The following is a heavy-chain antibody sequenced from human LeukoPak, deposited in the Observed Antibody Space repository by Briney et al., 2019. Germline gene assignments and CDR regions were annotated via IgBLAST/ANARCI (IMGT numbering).Heavy chain of an antibody. CDR2: ISGSGGST. V-gene: IGHV3-23*01. D-gene: IGHD3-10*01. CDR3: AKDMVRGYYFDC. J-gene: IGHJ4*02. Sequence: GGSLRLSCAASGFTFSSYGMSWVRQAPGKGLEWVSAISGSGGSTFYADSVKGRFTVSRDNSKNTLYLQMNSLRAEDTAVYFCAKDMVRGYYFDCWGQGTLITVSS. CDR1: GFTFSSYG.